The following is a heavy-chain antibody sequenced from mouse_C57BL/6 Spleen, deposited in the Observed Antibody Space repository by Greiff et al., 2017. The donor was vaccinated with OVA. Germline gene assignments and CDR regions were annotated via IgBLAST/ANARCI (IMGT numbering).Heavy chain of an antibody. CDR2: IHPNSGST. Sequence: QVQLQQPGAELVKPGASVKLSCNASGYTFTSYWMHWVKQRPGQGLEWIGMIHPNSGSTNYNEKFKSKATLTVDKSSSTAYMQLSSLTSEDSAVYYCAREVYGKYYYAMDYWGQGTSVTVSS. V-gene: IGHV1-64*01. CDR3: AREVYGKYYYAMDY. D-gene: IGHD2-1*01. CDR1: GYTFTSYW. J-gene: IGHJ4*01.